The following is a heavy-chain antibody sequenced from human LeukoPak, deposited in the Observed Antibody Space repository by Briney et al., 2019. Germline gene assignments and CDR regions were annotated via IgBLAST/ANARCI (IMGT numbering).Heavy chain of an antibody. J-gene: IGHJ4*02. Sequence: GSSVKVSCKASGGTFSSYAISWLRQAPGQGLEWMGGIIPIFGTASYAQKFQGRVTITTDESTSTAYMELSSLRSEDTAVYYCARVRYQLLPYFDYWGQGTLVTVSS. CDR3: ARVRYQLLPYFDY. D-gene: IGHD2-2*01. CDR2: IIPIFGTA. CDR1: GGTFSSYA. V-gene: IGHV1-69*05.